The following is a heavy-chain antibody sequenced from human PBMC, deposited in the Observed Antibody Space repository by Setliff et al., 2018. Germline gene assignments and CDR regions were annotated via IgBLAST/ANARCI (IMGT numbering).Heavy chain of an antibody. CDR2: TIPIFGTT. V-gene: IGHV1-69*05. CDR1: GGTFSNYG. J-gene: IGHJ5*02. Sequence: ASVKVSCKASGGTFSNYGVSWVRQAPGQGLEWMGGTIPIFGTTDYSQKFQGRVTISSDTAASTAYMQLSSLRSEDTAVYYCARGRRFGEYWFDPWGQGTLVTVSS. CDR3: ARGRRFGEYWFDP. D-gene: IGHD3-10*01.